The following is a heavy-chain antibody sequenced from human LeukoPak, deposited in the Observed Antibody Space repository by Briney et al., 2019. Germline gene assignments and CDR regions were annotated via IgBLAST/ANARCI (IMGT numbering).Heavy chain of an antibody. CDR3: ALSVDTGFDY. D-gene: IGHD5-18*01. Sequence: PGGSLRLSCAASGFAFSSYEMTWVRQAPGKGLEWLSYINHSGTTIYYADSVKGRFTISRDNAKNSLYLQMNSLRAEDTAVYYCALSVDTGFDYWGQGTLVTVSS. CDR2: INHSGTTI. V-gene: IGHV3-48*03. J-gene: IGHJ4*02. CDR1: GFAFSSYE.